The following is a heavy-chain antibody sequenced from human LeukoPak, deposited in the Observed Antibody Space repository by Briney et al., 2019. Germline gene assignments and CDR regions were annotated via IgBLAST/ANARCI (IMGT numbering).Heavy chain of an antibody. J-gene: IGHJ4*02. D-gene: IGHD1-1*01. V-gene: IGHV3-7*02. Sequence: GGSLRLSCSASGFTLSSYAMHWVRQAPGKGLEWVATIKQDGSEKFYVNSVKGRFTISRDNTKDSLYLQMNSLRADDTAVYYCASLWDDGYWGQGTLVTVSS. CDR2: IKQDGSEK. CDR3: ASLWDDGY. CDR1: GFTLSSYA.